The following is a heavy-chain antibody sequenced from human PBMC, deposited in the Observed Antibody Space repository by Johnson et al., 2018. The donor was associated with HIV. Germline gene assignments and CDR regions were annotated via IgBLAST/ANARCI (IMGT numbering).Heavy chain of an antibody. CDR3: ARYSSSSRDTFDI. CDR2: ISGSGGSI. V-gene: IGHV3-11*04. D-gene: IGHD6-13*01. CDR1: GFTFSSNY. J-gene: IGHJ3*02. Sequence: MQLVESGGGVVQPGRSLRLSCAASGFTFSSNYMSWVRQAPGKGLEWVSGISGSGGSIYYADSVKGRFTISRDNAKNSLYLQMNSLRAEDTAVYYCARYSSSSRDTFDIWGQGTMVTVSS.